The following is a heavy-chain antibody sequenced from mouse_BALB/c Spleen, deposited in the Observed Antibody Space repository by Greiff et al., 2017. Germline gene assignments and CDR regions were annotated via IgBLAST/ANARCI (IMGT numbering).Heavy chain of an antibody. V-gene: IGHV1S22*01. Sequence: LQQPGSELVRPGASVKLSCKASGYTFTSYWMHWVKQRPGQGLEWIGNIYPGSGSTNYDEKFKSKATLTVDTSSSTAYMQLSSLTSEDSAVYYCTSGKYERGVDYWGQGTTLTVSS. CDR2: IYPGSGST. D-gene: IGHD2-14*01. CDR1: GYTFTSYW. J-gene: IGHJ2*01. CDR3: TSGKYERGVDY.